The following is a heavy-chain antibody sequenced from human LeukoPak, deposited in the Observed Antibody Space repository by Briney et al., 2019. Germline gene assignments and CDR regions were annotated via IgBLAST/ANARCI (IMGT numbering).Heavy chain of an antibody. D-gene: IGHD6-13*01. Sequence: SETLSLTCTVSGGSISSSSYYWGWIRQPPGKGLEWIGSVYYSGSTYFNPSLKTRVTISVDTSKNQFSLKLSSVTAADTAVHYCARHREYSSSWYDNWGQGTLVTVSS. CDR3: ARHREYSSSWYDN. CDR2: VYYSGST. V-gene: IGHV4-39*01. CDR1: GGSISSSSYY. J-gene: IGHJ5*02.